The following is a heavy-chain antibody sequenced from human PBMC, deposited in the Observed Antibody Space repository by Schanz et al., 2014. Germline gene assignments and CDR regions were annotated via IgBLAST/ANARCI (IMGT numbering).Heavy chain of an antibody. CDR3: AKEKEEVAADGSFFDY. J-gene: IGHJ4*02. V-gene: IGHV3-30*18. CDR1: GITLSGYG. D-gene: IGHD6-13*01. CDR2: IFFDGRNT. Sequence: QVQLVESGGGVVQPGRSLRLSCAASGITLSGYGLHWVRQAPGKGLEWVGFIFFDGRNTGYAHSVKGRFTISRDNSKNTVNLQMNSLRAEDTAVYYCAKEKEEVAADGSFFDYWGQGTLVTVSS.